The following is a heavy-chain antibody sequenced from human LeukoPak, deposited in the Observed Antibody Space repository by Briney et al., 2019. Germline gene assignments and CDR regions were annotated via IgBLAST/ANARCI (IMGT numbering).Heavy chain of an antibody. V-gene: IGHV3-21*06. J-gene: IGHJ6*02. CDR2: ISSGSNYI. CDR1: GLTFSSYS. Sequence: GGSLRLSCAASGLTFSSYSMVWVRQAPGKGLGWVSSISSGSNYIYYADSVKGRFTISRDNARTSLYLQMNSLRAEDTAVYYCARDKAQDSVYYGMDVWGQGTTVTVSS. CDR3: ARDKAQDSVYYGMDV. D-gene: IGHD6-6*01.